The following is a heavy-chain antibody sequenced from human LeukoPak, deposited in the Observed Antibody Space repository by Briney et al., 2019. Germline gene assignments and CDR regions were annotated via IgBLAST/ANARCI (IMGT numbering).Heavy chain of an antibody. J-gene: IGHJ1*01. CDR1: GFTFSSYS. D-gene: IGHD6-19*01. CDR2: ISSSSSYI. V-gene: IGHV3-21*04. CDR3: AKDRVGGWSPRYFQH. Sequence: GGSLRLSCAASGFTFSSYSMNWVRQAPGKGLEWVSSISSSSSYIYYADSVKGRFTISRDNSKNTLYLQMNSLRAEDTAVYYCAKDRVGGWSPRYFQHWGQGTLVTVSS.